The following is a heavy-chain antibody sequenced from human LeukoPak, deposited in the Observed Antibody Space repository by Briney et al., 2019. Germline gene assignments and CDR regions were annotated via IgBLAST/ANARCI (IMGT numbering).Heavy chain of an antibody. CDR1: GFTFSSYT. CDR3: ARGYCGGDCYGD. V-gene: IGHV3-21*01. J-gene: IGHJ1*01. D-gene: IGHD2-21*02. Sequence: PGGSLRLSCAACGFTFSSYTMIWVRQAPGKGLEYVSSISSSSSHIYYADSVKGRFTISRDNTKSSLYLQMNSLRAEDMAVYYCARGYCGGDCYGDWGQGTLVTVSS. CDR2: ISSSSSHI.